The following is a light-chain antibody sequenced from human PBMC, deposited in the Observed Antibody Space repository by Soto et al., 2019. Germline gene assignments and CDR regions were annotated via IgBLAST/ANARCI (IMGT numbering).Light chain of an antibody. Sequence: EIVLTQSPGILSLSPGERATLSCRASQSVSNDFLAWYQQKPGQAPKLLIYGASTRATDVPDSFSGSGSGADFTLTISRLEPEDLAVYYCQPYGSSPPRTFGQGTKVDIK. CDR3: QPYGSSPPRT. J-gene: IGKJ1*01. CDR1: QSVSNDF. CDR2: GAS. V-gene: IGKV3-20*01.